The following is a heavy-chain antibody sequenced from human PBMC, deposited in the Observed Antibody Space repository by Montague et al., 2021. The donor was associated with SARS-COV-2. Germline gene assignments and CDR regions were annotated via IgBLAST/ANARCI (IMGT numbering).Heavy chain of an antibody. V-gene: IGHV4-59*01. J-gene: IGHJ6*03. CDR2: IHYSGRT. Sequence: SETLSLTCTVSGGSISSYYWSWIRQPPGKGLEWIADIHYSGRTNFNPSLRSRVTMSGDTSKSQFSLKLSSVTAADTAVYYCARVVYCSSSGGYTPYYMDVWGQGTTVTVSS. CDR1: GGSISSYY. D-gene: IGHD2-2*01. CDR3: ARVVYCSSSGGYTPYYMDV.